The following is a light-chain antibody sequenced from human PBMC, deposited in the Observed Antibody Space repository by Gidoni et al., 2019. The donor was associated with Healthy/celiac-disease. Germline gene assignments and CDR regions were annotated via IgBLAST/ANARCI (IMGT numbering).Light chain of an antibody. CDR2: AAA. J-gene: IGKJ4*01. V-gene: IGKV1-39*01. CDR3: QQSYSTPLT. CDR1: QSISSY. Sequence: IQMTQSPPSLSASVGDRVTIPCRASQSISSYLNWYQQKPGKAPKLLVYAAASLQSWVPSRFSGSGSGTDFTLTISSLQPEDFATYYCQQSYSTPLTFGGGTKVEIK.